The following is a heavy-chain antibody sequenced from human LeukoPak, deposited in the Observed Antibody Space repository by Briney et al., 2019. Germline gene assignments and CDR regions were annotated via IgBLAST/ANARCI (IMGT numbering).Heavy chain of an antibody. D-gene: IGHD6-13*01. CDR1: GGSISSYY. J-gene: IGHJ4*02. Sequence: SETLSLTCTVSGGSISSYYWSWIRQPPGKGLEWIGYIYYSGSTNYNLSLKSRVTISVDTSKNQFSLKLSSVTAADTAVYYCARDTAAAGSGFDYWGQGTLVTVSS. V-gene: IGHV4-59*01. CDR3: ARDTAAAGSGFDY. CDR2: IYYSGST.